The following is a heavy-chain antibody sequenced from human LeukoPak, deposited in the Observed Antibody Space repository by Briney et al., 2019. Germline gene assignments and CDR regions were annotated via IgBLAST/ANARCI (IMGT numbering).Heavy chain of an antibody. CDR2: IKSKTDGGTT. J-gene: IGHJ4*02. D-gene: IGHD2-2*01. Sequence: GGSLRFSCAASGFTFSNAWMSWVRQAPGKGLEWVGRIKSKTDGGTTDYAAPVKGRFTISRDDSKNTLYLQMNSLKTEDTAVYYCTTAAPYCSSTSCLDYWGQGTLVTVSS. V-gene: IGHV3-15*01. CDR3: TTAAPYCSSTSCLDY. CDR1: GFTFSNAW.